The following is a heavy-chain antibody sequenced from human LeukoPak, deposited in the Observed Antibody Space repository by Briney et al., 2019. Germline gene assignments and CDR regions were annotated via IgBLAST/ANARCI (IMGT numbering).Heavy chain of an antibody. V-gene: IGHV4-59*01. CDR1: GGSISSYY. CDR2: IYYSGST. J-gene: IGHJ4*02. CDR3: ASGRFGYSSSSDY. D-gene: IGHD6-6*01. Sequence: PSETLSLTCTVSGGSISSYYWSWIRQPPGKGLEWIGYIYYSGSTNYNPSLKSRVTISVDTSKNQFSLKLSSVTAAGTAVYYCASGRFGYSSSSDYWGQGTLVTVSS.